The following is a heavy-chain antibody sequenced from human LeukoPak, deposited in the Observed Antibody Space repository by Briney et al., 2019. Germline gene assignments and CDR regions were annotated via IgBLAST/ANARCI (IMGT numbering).Heavy chain of an antibody. CDR3: ARRGDY. CDR2: IYYSGST. V-gene: IGHV4-38-2*02. Sequence: SETLSLTCTVSAYSISSGYYWGWIRQPPGKGLEWIGSIYYSGSTNYNPSLNSRVTISLDTSKNQFSLKLNSVTAADTAVYYCARRGDYWGQGTLVTVSS. J-gene: IGHJ4*02. CDR1: AYSISSGYY.